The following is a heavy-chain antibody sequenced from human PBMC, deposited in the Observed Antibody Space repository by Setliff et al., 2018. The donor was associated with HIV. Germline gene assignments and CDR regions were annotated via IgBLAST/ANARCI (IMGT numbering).Heavy chain of an antibody. CDR2: IYHTEYT. J-gene: IGHJ4*02. V-gene: IGHV4-4*02. CDR3: ARHFPSISLFFGDPGPFDR. D-gene: IGHD3-10*01. Sequence: SETLSLTCAVSGGSLSSDNWWTWVRQPPGKGLEWIGEIYHTEYTNYSPSLKSRVTIPMDTSTNQFSLKLTSVTAADAAVYFCARHFPSISLFFGDPGPFDRWGQGALVTVSS. CDR1: GGSLSSDNW.